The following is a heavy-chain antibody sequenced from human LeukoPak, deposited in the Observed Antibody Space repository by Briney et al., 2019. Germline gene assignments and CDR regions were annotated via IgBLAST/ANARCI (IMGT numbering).Heavy chain of an antibody. Sequence: SETLSLTCTVSGGSLSSSSYYWGWVRQPPGKGLEWIGNIYYSGSTYYNPSLKSRLTISLDTSQRHFSLRLSSVTAADTASYYCTRGSYDVLTGYSTLGEYWGQGTLVTVSS. J-gene: IGHJ4*02. CDR1: GGSLSSSSYY. CDR2: IYYSGST. V-gene: IGHV4-39*02. CDR3: TRGSYDVLTGYSTLGEY. D-gene: IGHD3-9*01.